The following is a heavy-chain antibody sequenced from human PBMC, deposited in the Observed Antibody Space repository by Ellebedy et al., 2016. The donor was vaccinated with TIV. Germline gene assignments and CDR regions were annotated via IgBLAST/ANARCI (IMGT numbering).Heavy chain of an antibody. Sequence: GGSLRLSCAASGFTFSSYWMSWVRQAPGRGLEWVANLKQDGGEEYYVDSVNGRFTISRDNAKNSLYLQMNSLRVEDTAVYYCARPRYPGARSSFDFWGQGTLVTVSS. CDR1: GFTFSSYW. V-gene: IGHV3-7*01. J-gene: IGHJ4*02. CDR3: ARPRYPGARSSFDF. CDR2: LKQDGGEE. D-gene: IGHD6-6*01.